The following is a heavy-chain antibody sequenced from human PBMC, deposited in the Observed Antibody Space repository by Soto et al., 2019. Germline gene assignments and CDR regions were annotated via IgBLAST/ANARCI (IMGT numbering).Heavy chain of an antibody. CDR3: ARVRAFIGLHHYYYYYGMDV. CDR2: IWYDGSNK. CDR1: GFTFSSYG. D-gene: IGHD3-16*01. V-gene: IGHV3-33*01. Sequence: GGSLRLSCAASGFTFSSYGMHWVRQAPGKGLEWVAVIWYDGSNKYYADSVKGRFTISRDNSKNTLYLQMNSLRAEGTAVYYCARVRAFIGLHHYYYYYGMDVWGQGTMVTFSS. J-gene: IGHJ6*02.